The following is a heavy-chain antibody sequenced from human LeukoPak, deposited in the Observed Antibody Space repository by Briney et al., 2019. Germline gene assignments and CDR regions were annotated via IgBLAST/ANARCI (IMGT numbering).Heavy chain of an antibody. CDR2: ISSSSSTI. Sequence: PGGSLRLSCAASGFTFSSYSMNWVRQAPGKGLEWVSYISSSSSTIYYADSVKGRFTISRDNSKNTLYLQMNSLRAEDTAVYYCARDAYPSSVVRGSPDYWGQGTLVTVSS. CDR1: GFTFSSYS. D-gene: IGHD6-19*01. J-gene: IGHJ4*02. V-gene: IGHV3-48*01. CDR3: ARDAYPSSVVRGSPDY.